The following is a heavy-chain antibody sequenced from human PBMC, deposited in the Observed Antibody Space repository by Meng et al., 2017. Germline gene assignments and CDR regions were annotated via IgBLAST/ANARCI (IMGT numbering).Heavy chain of an antibody. CDR2: ISSSSSYI. J-gene: IGHJ4*02. Sequence: EVQRVESGGGLVKPGGSLRLSCAASGFTFSSYSMNWVRQAPGKGLEWVSSISSSSSYIYYADSVKGRFTISRDNAKNSLYLQMNSLRAEDTAVYYCARVLSSSGWSEIDYWGQGTLVTVSS. V-gene: IGHV3-21*01. CDR1: GFTFSSYS. CDR3: ARVLSSSGWSEIDY. D-gene: IGHD6-19*01.